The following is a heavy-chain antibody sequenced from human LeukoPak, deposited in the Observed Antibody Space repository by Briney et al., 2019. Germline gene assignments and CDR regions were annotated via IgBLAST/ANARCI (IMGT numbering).Heavy chain of an antibody. CDR1: GYTFTGYY. D-gene: IGHD6-13*01. J-gene: IGHJ5*02. Sequence: ASVKVSCKASGYTFTGYYMHWVRQTPGQGLEWMGWINPNSGGTNYAQKFQGRVAMTRDTSISTAYMELNRLRSDDTAVYYCTKARSSSWFDPWGQGTLVTVSS. CDR3: TKARSSSWFDP. CDR2: INPNSGGT. V-gene: IGHV1-2*02.